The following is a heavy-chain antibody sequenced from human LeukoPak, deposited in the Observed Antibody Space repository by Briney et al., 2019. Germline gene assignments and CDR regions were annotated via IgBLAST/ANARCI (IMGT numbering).Heavy chain of an antibody. V-gene: IGHV3-43*02. CDR1: GFTFEDYA. J-gene: IGHJ4*02. Sequence: GGSLRLSCAASGFTFEDYAMHWVRQGPGKGLEWVSLISGNGNNIYYADSVKGRFTISRDNSKNSLYLQMNSLRTEDTALYYCAKDLPQYYGFWSGYYGGFDYWGQGTLVTVSS. CDR3: AKDLPQYYGFWSGYYGGFDY. CDR2: ISGNGNNI. D-gene: IGHD3-3*01.